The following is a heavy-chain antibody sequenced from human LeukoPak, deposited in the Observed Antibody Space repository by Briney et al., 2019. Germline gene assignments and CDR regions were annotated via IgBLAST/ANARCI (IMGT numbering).Heavy chain of an antibody. CDR2: IYYSGST. J-gene: IGHJ3*01. CDR1: GGSISSSSYY. D-gene: IGHD1-1*01. CDR3: ARDPGYGSGV. V-gene: IGHV4-39*07. Sequence: SETLSLTCTVSGGSISSSSYYWGWIRQPPGKGLEWIGSIYYSGSTYYNPSLKSRVTISVDTSKNQFSLKLSSVTAADTAVYYCARDPGYGSGVWGQGTMVTVSS.